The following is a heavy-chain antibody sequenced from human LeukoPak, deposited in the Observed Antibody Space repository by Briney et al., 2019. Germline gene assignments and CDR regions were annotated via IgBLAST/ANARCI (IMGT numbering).Heavy chain of an antibody. D-gene: IGHD6-19*01. J-gene: IGHJ5*02. CDR3: ARRVVGSGWYTSSEWFDP. CDR1: GGSISSSSYY. Sequence: PSETLSLTCTVSGGSISSSSYYWGWIRQPPGKGLEWIGSIYYSGSTYYNPSLKSRVTISVDTSKNQFSLKLSSVTAADTAVYYCARRVVGSGWYTSSEWFDPWGQGTLVTVSS. V-gene: IGHV4-39*07. CDR2: IYYSGST.